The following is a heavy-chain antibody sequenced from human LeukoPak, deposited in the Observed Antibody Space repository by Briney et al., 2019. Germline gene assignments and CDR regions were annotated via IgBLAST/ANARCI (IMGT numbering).Heavy chain of an antibody. J-gene: IGHJ5*02. CDR2: IYYSGST. V-gene: IGHV4-39*01. D-gene: IGHD5-24*01. CDR3: ARSLGEGYNPRVVDP. CDR1: GGSISSSSYY. Sequence: SETLSLTCTVSGGSISSSSYYWGWIRQPPGKGLEWIGSIYYSGSTYYNPSLKSRVTISVDTSKNQFSLKLSSVTAADTAVYYCARSLGEGYNPRVVDPWGQGWLASVSS.